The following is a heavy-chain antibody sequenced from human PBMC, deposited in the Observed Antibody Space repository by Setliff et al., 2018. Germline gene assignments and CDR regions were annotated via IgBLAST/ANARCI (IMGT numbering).Heavy chain of an antibody. D-gene: IGHD5-12*01. CDR1: GYTFTTYA. Sequence: ASVKVSCKASGYTFTTYAMGWMRQAPGQRLEWMGWINTNTGNPSYAQGFTGRFVFSLDTSVSTAYLQISSLKADDTAVYYCARASRYGTIKYRGDCYMDVWGKGTTVTVSS. CDR2: INTNTGNP. J-gene: IGHJ6*03. V-gene: IGHV7-4-1*02. CDR3: ARASRYGTIKYRGDCYMDV.